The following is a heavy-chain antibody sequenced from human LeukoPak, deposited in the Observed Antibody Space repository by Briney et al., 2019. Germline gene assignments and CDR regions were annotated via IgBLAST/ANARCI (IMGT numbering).Heavy chain of an antibody. CDR3: ARRFVGEAGMDV. CDR1: GGSISSYY. CDR2: IYYSGST. J-gene: IGHJ6*02. Sequence: PSETLSLTCTVSGGSISSYYWSWIRQPPGKGLEWIGYIYYSGSTNYNPSLKSRVTISVDTSKNQFSLKLSSVTAADTAVYYCARRFVGEAGMDVWGQGTTVTVSS. D-gene: IGHD1-26*01. V-gene: IGHV4-59*01.